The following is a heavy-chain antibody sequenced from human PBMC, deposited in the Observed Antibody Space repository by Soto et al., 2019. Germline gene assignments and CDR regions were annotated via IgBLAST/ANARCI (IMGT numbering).Heavy chain of an antibody. CDR1: GYTFTSYY. CDR2: INPSGGST. V-gene: IGHV1-46*01. Sequence: ASVKVSCKASGYTFTSYYMHWVRQAPGQGLEWMGIINPSGGSTSYAQKFQGRVTMTRDTSTSTVYMELSSLRSEDTAVYYCAREIVVPAAIPSYYYYYGTDVWGQGTTVTVSS. J-gene: IGHJ6*02. CDR3: AREIVVPAAIPSYYYYYGTDV. D-gene: IGHD2-2*02.